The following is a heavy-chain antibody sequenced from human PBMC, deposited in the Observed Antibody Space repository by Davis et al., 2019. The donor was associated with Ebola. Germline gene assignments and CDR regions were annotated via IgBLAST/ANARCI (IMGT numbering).Heavy chain of an antibody. Sequence: SVKVSCKASGGTFSSYAISWVRQAPGQGLEWMGRIIPILGIANYAQKFQGRVTMTRDTSTSTVYMELSSLRSEDTAVYYCARGGSGWYYFDYWGQGTLVTVSS. CDR3: ARGGSGWYYFDY. CDR2: IIPILGIA. CDR1: GGTFSSYA. D-gene: IGHD6-19*01. J-gene: IGHJ4*02. V-gene: IGHV1-69*04.